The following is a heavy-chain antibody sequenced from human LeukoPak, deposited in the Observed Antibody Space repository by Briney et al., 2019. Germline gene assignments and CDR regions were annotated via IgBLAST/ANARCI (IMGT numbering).Heavy chain of an antibody. Sequence: SETLSLTCTVSGGSISSSSYHWGWIRQPPGKGLEWIGTIYYSGSTYYSPSLKSRVTISVDTSKNQFSLKLSSVTAADTAVYYCARGPRGVGAHFFDYWGQGTLVTVSS. J-gene: IGHJ4*02. CDR3: ARGPRGVGAHFFDY. CDR1: GGSISSSSYH. D-gene: IGHD1-26*01. CDR2: IYYSGST. V-gene: IGHV4-39*07.